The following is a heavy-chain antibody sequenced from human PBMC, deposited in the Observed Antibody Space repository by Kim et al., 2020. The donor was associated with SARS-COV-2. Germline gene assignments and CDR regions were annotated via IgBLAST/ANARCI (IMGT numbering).Heavy chain of an antibody. J-gene: IGHJ4*02. D-gene: IGHD6-13*01. CDR1: GFTFSSYG. Sequence: GGSLRLSCAASGFTFSSYGMHWVRQAPGKGLEWVAVISYDGSNKYYADSVKGRFTISRDNSKNTLYLQMNSLRAEDTAVYYCAKGPAGIAAAGTIDYWGQGTLVTVSS. CDR3: AKGPAGIAAAGTIDY. CDR2: ISYDGSNK. V-gene: IGHV3-30*18.